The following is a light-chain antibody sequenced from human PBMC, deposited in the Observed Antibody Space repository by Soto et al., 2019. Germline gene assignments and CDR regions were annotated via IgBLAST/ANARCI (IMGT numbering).Light chain of an antibody. Sequence: EIVLTQSPATLSLSPGERATLSCRASQSVSSYLAWYQQKPGQAPRLLIYDASNRATGIPARFSGSGSGTDFTLTISNLEPEDFAVYYCQQRSNWLLTFGPGTKVDIK. CDR2: DAS. CDR3: QQRSNWLLT. J-gene: IGKJ3*01. CDR1: QSVSSY. V-gene: IGKV3-11*01.